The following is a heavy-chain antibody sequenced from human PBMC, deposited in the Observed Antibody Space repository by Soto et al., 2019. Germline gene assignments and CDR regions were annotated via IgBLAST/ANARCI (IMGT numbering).Heavy chain of an antibody. CDR3: ARPANTVADHFDL. Sequence: SLKISCQVSGYTFTIYWIGWVRQMPGKGLEWMGIIYPSDSDTRYSPSFQGQVTISADQSINTVYLQWDSLKASDTAIYYCARPANTVADHFDLWGQRTPVTVSS. D-gene: IGHD4-17*01. CDR1: GYTFTIYW. V-gene: IGHV5-51*01. CDR2: IYPSDSDT. J-gene: IGHJ4*02.